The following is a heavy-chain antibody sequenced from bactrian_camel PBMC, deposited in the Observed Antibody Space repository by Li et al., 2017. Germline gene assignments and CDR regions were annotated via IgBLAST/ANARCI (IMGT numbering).Heavy chain of an antibody. CDR3: KRSALGRCAGY. J-gene: IGHJ4*01. CDR1: GFTSGGCA. CDR2: IRADGSR. Sequence: HVQLVESGGGSVKAGGSLRLSCTDPGFTSGGCAMNWYRQAAGKQREWVSTIRADGSRSYADPVKGRFTMSKDKAKDTVYLQMNSLKPEDTAMYSCKRSALGRCAGYWGQGTQVTVS. D-gene: IGHD5*01. V-gene: IGHV3S53*01.